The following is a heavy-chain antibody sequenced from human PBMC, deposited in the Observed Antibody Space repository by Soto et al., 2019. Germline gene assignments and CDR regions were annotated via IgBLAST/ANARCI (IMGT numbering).Heavy chain of an antibody. V-gene: IGHV4-34*01. J-gene: IGHJ4*02. D-gene: IGHD1-1*01. CDR2: INHSGIT. CDR3: VRGPYNYNSRYFDY. Sequence: SETLSLTCTVSGGSFSGYFWTWIRQPPGKGLEWLAEINHSGITNYNPSVESRVSMSVDTSKNQFSLRLYSVTAADTAVYYCVRGPYNYNSRYFDYWGQGALVTVSS. CDR1: GGSFSGYF.